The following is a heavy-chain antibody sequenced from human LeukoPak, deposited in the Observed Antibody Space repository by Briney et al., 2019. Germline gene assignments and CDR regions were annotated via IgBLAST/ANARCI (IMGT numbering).Heavy chain of an antibody. CDR3: ARDHYCSGSSCLRGPFDY. Sequence: SVKVSCKASGGTFSSYAISWVRQAPGQGLEWMGGIIPIFGTANYAQKFQGRVTITTDESTSTAYMELSSLRSEDTAVYYCARDHYCSGSSCLRGPFDYWGQGTLVTVSS. CDR1: GGTFSSYA. V-gene: IGHV1-69*05. J-gene: IGHJ4*02. D-gene: IGHD2-15*01. CDR2: IIPIFGTA.